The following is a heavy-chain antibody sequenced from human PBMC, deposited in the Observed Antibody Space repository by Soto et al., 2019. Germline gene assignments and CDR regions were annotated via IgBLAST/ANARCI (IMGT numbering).Heavy chain of an antibody. Sequence: PGGSLRLSCAASGFTFSGSAMHWVRQASGKGLEWVGRIRSKANSYATAYAASVKGRFTISRDDSKNTAYLQMNSLKTEDTAVYYCTRPRIAVAGTDYFDYWGQGTLVTVSS. CDR3: TRPRIAVAGTDYFDY. CDR1: GFTFSGSA. CDR2: IRSKANSYAT. V-gene: IGHV3-73*01. J-gene: IGHJ4*02. D-gene: IGHD6-19*01.